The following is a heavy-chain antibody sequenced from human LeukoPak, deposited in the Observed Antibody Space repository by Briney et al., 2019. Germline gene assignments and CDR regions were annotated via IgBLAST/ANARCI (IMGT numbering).Heavy chain of an antibody. D-gene: IGHD6-13*01. CDR1: GDSVSSNSAA. V-gene: IGHV6-1*01. J-gene: IGHJ6*02. Sequence: SQTLSLTCALSGDSVSSNSAAWNWIRQSPSRGLEWLGRTYYRSKWYNDYAESVKSRITINPDTSKNQFSLQLNSVTPEDMAVYYCAREGEWAAGRYYHYGMDVWGQGTTVTVSS. CDR3: AREGEWAAGRYYHYGMDV. CDR2: TYYRSKWYN.